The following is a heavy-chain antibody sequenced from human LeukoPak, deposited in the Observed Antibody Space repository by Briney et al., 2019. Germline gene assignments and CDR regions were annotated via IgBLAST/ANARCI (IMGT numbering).Heavy chain of an antibody. CDR1: GGSISSSSYY. CDR3: ARHFLYSSPRRDFDY. D-gene: IGHD6-19*01. Sequence: PSETLSLTCTVSGGSISSSSYYWGWIRQPPGKGLEWIGSIYYSGSTYYNPSLKSRVTISVDTSKNQFSLKLSSVTAADTAVYYCARHFLYSSPRRDFDYWGQGTLVTVSS. J-gene: IGHJ4*02. CDR2: IYYSGST. V-gene: IGHV4-39*01.